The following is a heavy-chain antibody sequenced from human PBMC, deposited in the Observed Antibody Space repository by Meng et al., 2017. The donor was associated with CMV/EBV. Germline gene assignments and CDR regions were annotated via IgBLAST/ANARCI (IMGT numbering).Heavy chain of an antibody. CDR2: IYYSGST. Sequence: ESLKISCTVSGGSISSYYWSWIRQPPGKGLEWIGYIYYSGSTNYNPSLKSRVTISVDTSKNQSSLKLSSVTAADTAVYYCATSSYDYVWGSYRSGDYYGMDVWGQGTTVTVSS. CDR1: GGSISSYY. V-gene: IGHV4-59*01. D-gene: IGHD3-16*02. J-gene: IGHJ6*02. CDR3: ATSSYDYVWGSYRSGDYYGMDV.